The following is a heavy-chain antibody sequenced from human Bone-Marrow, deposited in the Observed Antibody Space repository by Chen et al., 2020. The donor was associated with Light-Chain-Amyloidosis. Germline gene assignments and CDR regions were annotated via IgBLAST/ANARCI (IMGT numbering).Heavy chain of an antibody. V-gene: IGHV3-23*04. CDR2: ISGSGGSR. J-gene: IGHJ3*02. CDR3: AKDISYDDSLPGYPADAFDI. Sequence: EVQLVESGGGLLQRGGSLRLSCAASGFAFSSYAMSWVRQAQGKGLEWVSTISGSGGSRYYGDSVKGRLTISRDNSKDALFLQINSLRAEDTAVYDCAKDISYDDSLPGYPADAFDIWGQGTMVTVSS. CDR1: GFAFSSYA. D-gene: IGHD3-9*01.